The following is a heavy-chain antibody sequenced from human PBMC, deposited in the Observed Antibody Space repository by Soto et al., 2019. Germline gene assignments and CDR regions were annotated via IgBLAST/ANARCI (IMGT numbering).Heavy chain of an antibody. CDR2: IYSSGST. Sequence: QVQLQESGPGLVKPSQTLSLTCTVSGDFISSGGYYWSWIRQLPGKGLEWIGYIYSSGSTYYNPSHNSRMSIAVDASKNQFSLSLSSVTAADTAVDFCARNDSRGYYFVYWGQGPLVTGFS. D-gene: IGHD3-22*01. J-gene: IGHJ4*02. CDR3: ARNDSRGYYFVY. CDR1: GDFISSGGYY. V-gene: IGHV4-31*03.